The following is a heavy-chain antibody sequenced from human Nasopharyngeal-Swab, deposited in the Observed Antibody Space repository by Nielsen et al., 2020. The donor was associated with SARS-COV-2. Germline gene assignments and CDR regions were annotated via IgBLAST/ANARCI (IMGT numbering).Heavy chain of an antibody. J-gene: IGHJ4*02. CDR1: GFTFSNAW. V-gene: IGHV3-15*01. CDR2: IKSKTDGGTT. Sequence: GGSLRLSCAASGFTFSNAWMSWVRQAPGKGLEGVGRIKSKTDGGTTDYAAPVKGRFTISRDDSKNTLYLQMNSLKTEDTAVYYCTPVPRTSSYGYQVEGYWGQGTLVTVSS. CDR3: TPVPRTSSYGYQVEGY. D-gene: IGHD5-18*01.